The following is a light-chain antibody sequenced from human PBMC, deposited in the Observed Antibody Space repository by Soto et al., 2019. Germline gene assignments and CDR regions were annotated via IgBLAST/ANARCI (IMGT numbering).Light chain of an antibody. J-gene: IGKJ4*01. Sequence: DIQLTQSPSFLSASVGDRVTITCRASHGSSCYLAWYQQKPGKAPKLLIYAASTLQSGVPSRFSGSGSGTEFTLTTSSLKPEDFATSYSEQHNSYPSFGRGNKVEIK. CDR1: HGSSCY. CDR3: EQHNSYPS. V-gene: IGKV1-9*01. CDR2: AAS.